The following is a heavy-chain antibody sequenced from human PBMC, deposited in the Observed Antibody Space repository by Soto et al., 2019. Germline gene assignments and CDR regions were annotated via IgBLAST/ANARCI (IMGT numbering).Heavy chain of an antibody. D-gene: IGHD6-13*01. Sequence: QLQLQESGPGLVKPSETLSLTCTVSGGSISSSSYYWGWIRQPPGKGLEWIGSIYYSGSTYYNPSLNSRVTIPVDTAKNQFSMKLSSVTAADPAVYYCARRGSSSWYGYWGQGTLVTVSS. CDR2: IYYSGST. CDR3: ARRGSSSWYGY. J-gene: IGHJ4*02. CDR1: GGSISSSSYY. V-gene: IGHV4-39*01.